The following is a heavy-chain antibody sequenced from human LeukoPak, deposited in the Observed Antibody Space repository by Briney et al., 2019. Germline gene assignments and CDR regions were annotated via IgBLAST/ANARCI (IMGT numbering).Heavy chain of an antibody. CDR3: ARGLHDFWSGYYTLGNWFDP. J-gene: IGHJ5*02. Sequence: GGSLRLSCGASGFLFDDHDMHWVRQAPGKGLEWVAVISYDGSNKYYADSVKGRFTISRDNSKNTLYLQMNSLRAEDTAVYYCARGLHDFWSGYYTLGNWFDPWGQGTLVTVSS. CDR1: GFLFDDHD. CDR2: ISYDGSNK. V-gene: IGHV3-30*19. D-gene: IGHD3-3*01.